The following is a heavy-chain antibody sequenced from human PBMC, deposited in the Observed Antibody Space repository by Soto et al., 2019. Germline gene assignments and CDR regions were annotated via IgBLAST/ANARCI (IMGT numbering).Heavy chain of an antibody. CDR1: GFTFSSYS. J-gene: IGHJ6*03. CDR3: ARGLSGGSCYNYYYMDV. Sequence: GVSLRLSCAASGFTFSSYSMNWVRQAPGKGLEWVSSISSSSSYIYYADSVKGRFTISRDNAKNSLYLQMNSLRAEDTAVYYCARGLSGGSCYNYYYMDVWGKGTTVTVSS. D-gene: IGHD2-15*01. CDR2: ISSSSSYI. V-gene: IGHV3-21*01.